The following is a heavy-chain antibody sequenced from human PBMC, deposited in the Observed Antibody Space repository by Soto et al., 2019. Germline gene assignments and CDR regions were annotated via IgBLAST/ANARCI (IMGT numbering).Heavy chain of an antibody. D-gene: IGHD2-21*02. J-gene: IGHJ4*02. CDR2: IIPILGIA. CDR1: GGTFSSYT. V-gene: IGHV1-69*02. Sequence: KVSCKASGGTFSSYTISWVRQAPGQGLEWMGRIIPILGIANYAQKFQGRVTITADKSTSTAYMELSSLRSEDTAVYYCARTYCAADCPRRDFDYWGQGTLVTVSS. CDR3: ARTYCAADCPRRDFDY.